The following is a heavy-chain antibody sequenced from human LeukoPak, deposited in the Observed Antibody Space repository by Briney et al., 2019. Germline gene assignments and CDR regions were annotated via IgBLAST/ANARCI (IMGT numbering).Heavy chain of an antibody. CDR3: ATEQWQLPLDY. V-gene: IGHV3-53*05. Sequence: TGGSLGLSCAASGFTVSSNYMSWVRQAPGEGLEWVSVIYSGGSTYYADSVKGRFTISRDDSKDTLFLQMNGLRTEDTALYYCATEQWQLPLDYWGQGTLVTVSS. D-gene: IGHD6-19*01. CDR1: GFTVSSNY. CDR2: IYSGGST. J-gene: IGHJ4*02.